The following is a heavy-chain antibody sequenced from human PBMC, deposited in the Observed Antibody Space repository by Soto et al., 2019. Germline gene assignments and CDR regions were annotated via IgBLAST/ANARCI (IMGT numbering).Heavy chain of an antibody. Sequence: EVQLVQSGAEVKKPGASLKISCKGSGYSFTSYWIGWVRQMPGEGVEWMGIIYPGDSDTRYRPSFQGQVTISADKSISTAYLQWRSLKALDTDMYYCARSGMVVVPRYHPYGMDVWGQGTTVTVSS. CDR1: GYSFTSYW. CDR3: ARSGMVVVPRYHPYGMDV. D-gene: IGHD2-2*01. J-gene: IGHJ6*02. V-gene: IGHV5-51*01. CDR2: IYPGDSDT.